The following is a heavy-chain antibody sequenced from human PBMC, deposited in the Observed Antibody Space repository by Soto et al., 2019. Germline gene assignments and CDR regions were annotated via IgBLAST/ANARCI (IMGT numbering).Heavy chain of an antibody. J-gene: IGHJ6*02. Sequence: QLVESGGGLMQPGESLKLSCAVSGLSVSTIFMNWVRQSPGKGLEWVAVIYSDGKTFYADSVKGRFTISKDNSKNTLSLQMNSLRAEDTAVYYCIRDAPGERPYYFYYYGMDVWGQGTTVTVS. CDR3: IRDAPGERPYYFYYYGMDV. V-gene: IGHV3-53*01. CDR1: GLSVSTIF. CDR2: IYSDGKT.